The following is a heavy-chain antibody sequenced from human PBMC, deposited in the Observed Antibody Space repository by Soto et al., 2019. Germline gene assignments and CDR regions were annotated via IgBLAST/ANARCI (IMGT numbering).Heavy chain of an antibody. CDR2: IKQYGSEK. CDR3: ARVAGRDWYFDL. V-gene: IGHV3-7*03. D-gene: IGHD2-15*01. J-gene: IGHJ2*01. CDR1: GFTFSSYW. Sequence: GGSLRLSCAASGFTFSSYWMSWVRQAPGKGLEWVANIKQYGSEKYYVDSVKGRITISRDNAKNSLYLKMNSLRAEDTDVYYCARVAGRDWYFDLWGRGTLVTVSS.